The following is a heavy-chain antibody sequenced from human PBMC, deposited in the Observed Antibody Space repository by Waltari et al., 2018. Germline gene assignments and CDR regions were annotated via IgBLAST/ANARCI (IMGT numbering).Heavy chain of an antibody. Sequence: QVQLQESGPGLVKPSETLSLTCTVPGGSISSYYWSWLRQPPGKGLEWIGYIYYSGSTNYNPSLKSRVTISVDTSKNQFSLKLSSVTAADTAVYYCARMGGAGTAAFDIWGQGTMVTVSS. V-gene: IGHV4-59*01. D-gene: IGHD6-19*01. CDR1: GGSISSYY. CDR2: IYYSGST. CDR3: ARMGGAGTAAFDI. J-gene: IGHJ3*02.